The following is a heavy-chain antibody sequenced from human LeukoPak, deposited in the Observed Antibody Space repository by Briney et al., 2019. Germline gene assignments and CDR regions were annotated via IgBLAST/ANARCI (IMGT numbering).Heavy chain of an antibody. V-gene: IGHV3-74*01. Sequence: GGSLRLSCAASGFTFSSYGMSWVRQAPGKGLEWVSCINSDGSSTSYADSVKGRFTISRDSAKNTLYLQMNSLRVEDTAVYYCARALGSGWVYFLGGQGTLVTVSS. CDR3: ARALGSGWVYFL. CDR1: GFTFSSYG. D-gene: IGHD3-10*01. J-gene: IGHJ4*02. CDR2: INSDGSST.